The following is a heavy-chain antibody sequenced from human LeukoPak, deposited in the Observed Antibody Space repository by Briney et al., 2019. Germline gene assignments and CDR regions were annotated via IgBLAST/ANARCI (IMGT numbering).Heavy chain of an antibody. V-gene: IGHV3-21*01. CDR1: GFTLSDYH. Sequence: GGSLTLSCAASGFTLSDYHMNWVRQAPGKGLEWLSSITTISYYIYYAGAVRGRFTISRDNAKNSLYLQMNSLRGEDTAVYYCARSGGPGTYHQLRYNWFDPWGEGTLVTVSS. CDR2: ITTISYYI. CDR3: ARSGGPGTYHQLRYNWFDP. D-gene: IGHD3-10*01. J-gene: IGHJ5*02.